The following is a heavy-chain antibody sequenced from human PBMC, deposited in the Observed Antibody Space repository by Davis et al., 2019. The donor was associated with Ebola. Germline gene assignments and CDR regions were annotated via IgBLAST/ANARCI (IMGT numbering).Heavy chain of an antibody. D-gene: IGHD6-13*01. CDR3: ARDGYSSSWYVPGY. Sequence: GESLKISCAASGFTFSSYAMHWVRQAPGKGLEWVAVISYDGSNKYYADSVKGRFTISRDNSKNTLYLQMNSLRAEDTAVYYCARDGYSSSWYVPGYWGQGTLVTVSS. CDR2: ISYDGSNK. CDR1: GFTFSSYA. V-gene: IGHV3-30-3*01. J-gene: IGHJ4*02.